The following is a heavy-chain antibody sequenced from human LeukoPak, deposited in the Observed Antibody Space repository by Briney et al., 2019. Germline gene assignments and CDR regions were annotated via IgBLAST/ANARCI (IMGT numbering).Heavy chain of an antibody. CDR3: ARDEVGDTIFGVVIHDAFDI. CDR2: ISSSSSTI. J-gene: IGHJ3*02. D-gene: IGHD3-3*01. V-gene: IGHV3-48*01. CDR1: GFTFSSYS. Sequence: GGSLRLSCAASGFTFSSYSMNWVRQAPGKGLEWVSYISSSSSTIYYADSVKGRFTISRDNAKNSLYLQMNSLRAEDTAVYYCARDEVGDTIFGVVIHDAFDIWGQGTMVTVSS.